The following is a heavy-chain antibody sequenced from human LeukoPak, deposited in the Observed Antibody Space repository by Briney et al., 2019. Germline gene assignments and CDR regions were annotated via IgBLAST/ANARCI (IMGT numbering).Heavy chain of an antibody. Sequence: SQTLSLTCTVSGGSISSGGYYWSWIRQHPGKGLEWIGYIYYSGSTYYNPSLKSRVTISVDTSKNQFSLKLSSVTAADTAVYYCAKSREEIRGLDAFDIWGQGTMVTVSS. D-gene: IGHD5-24*01. CDR3: AKSREEIRGLDAFDI. J-gene: IGHJ3*02. V-gene: IGHV4-31*03. CDR2: IYYSGST. CDR1: GGSISSGGYY.